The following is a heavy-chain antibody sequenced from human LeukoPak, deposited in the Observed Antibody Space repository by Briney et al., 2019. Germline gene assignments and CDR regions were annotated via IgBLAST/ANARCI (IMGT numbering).Heavy chain of an antibody. Sequence: GGSLRLSCAASGFTFSSYSMNWVRQAPGKGLEWVSSISSSRSYIYYADSVKGRFTISRDNAKNSLYLQMNSLRAEDTAVYYCARDMRYCSSTRCFDAFDIWGQGTMVTVSS. CDR1: GFTFSSYS. CDR2: ISSSRSYI. J-gene: IGHJ3*02. CDR3: ARDMRYCSSTRCFDAFDI. D-gene: IGHD2-2*01. V-gene: IGHV3-21*01.